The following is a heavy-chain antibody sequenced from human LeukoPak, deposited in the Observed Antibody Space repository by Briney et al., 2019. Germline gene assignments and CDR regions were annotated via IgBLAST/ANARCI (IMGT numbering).Heavy chain of an antibody. CDR1: GGSISSYY. J-gene: IGHJ4*02. CDR2: ISYIGST. CDR3: ARAFIRARSNYFDY. D-gene: IGHD3-16*02. V-gene: IGHV4-59*01. Sequence: SETLSLTCSVSGGSISSYYWGWIRQPPGKGLEGVGYISYIGSTNYDPSLKSRVTISVDTSKNQFSLNLSSVTAADTAVYYCARAFIRARSNYFDYWGQGTLVTVSS.